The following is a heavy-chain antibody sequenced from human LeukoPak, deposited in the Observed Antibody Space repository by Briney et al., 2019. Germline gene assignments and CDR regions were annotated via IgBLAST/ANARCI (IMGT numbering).Heavy chain of an antibody. J-gene: IGHJ5*02. V-gene: IGHV4-4*07. CDR1: GGSISSYY. Sequence: SETLSLTCTVSGGSISSYYWSWIRQPAGKGLEWIGRIYISETTIYNPSLRSRVTMSLDTSKNQFSLKLSSVTAADTAVYYCARSTYCSGGSCSPNWFDPWGQGTLVTVSS. CDR2: IYISETT. D-gene: IGHD2-15*01. CDR3: ARSTYCSGGSCSPNWFDP.